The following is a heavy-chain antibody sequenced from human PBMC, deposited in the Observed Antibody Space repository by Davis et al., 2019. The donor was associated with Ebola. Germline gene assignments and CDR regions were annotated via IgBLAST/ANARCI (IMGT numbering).Heavy chain of an antibody. Sequence: PGGSLRLSCAASGFTFSGSAMHWVRQAPGKGLEWVSSISSSSSYIYYADSVKGRFTISRDNAKNSLYLQMNSLRAEDTAVYYCAREVAATRLDYWGQGTLVTVSS. D-gene: IGHD2-15*01. V-gene: IGHV3-21*01. CDR3: AREVAATRLDY. J-gene: IGHJ4*02. CDR1: GFTFSGSA. CDR2: ISSSSSYI.